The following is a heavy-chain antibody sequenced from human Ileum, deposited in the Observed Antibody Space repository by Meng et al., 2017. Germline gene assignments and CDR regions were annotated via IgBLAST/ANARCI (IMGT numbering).Heavy chain of an antibody. CDR3: VPRTTYFDS. J-gene: IGHJ4*02. CDR2: ISSTGGAT. CDR1: GIPFSSFG. V-gene: IGHV3-23*01. Sequence: EGRLLVSGGGLVQSGVSLRLSCAASGIPFSSFGLNWVRQAPGKGLEWVSTISSTGGATYYADSVKGRLTISRDNSKNTLYLQMNSLRAEDTAVYYCVPRTTYFDSWGLGTLVTVSS. D-gene: IGHD4-11*01.